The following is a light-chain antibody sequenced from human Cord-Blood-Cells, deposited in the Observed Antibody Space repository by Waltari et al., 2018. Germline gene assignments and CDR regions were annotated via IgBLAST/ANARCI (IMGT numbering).Light chain of an antibody. CDR3: QQYGSSPPT. Sequence: EIVLTPSPGTLSLSPGERAPLPCRDSHSVSSSYLAWYQQKPGQAPRLLIYGASSRATGIPDRFSCSGSGTDFTLTISRLEPEDFAVYYCQQYGSSPPTFGQGTKVEIK. V-gene: IGKV3-20*01. CDR1: HSVSSSY. CDR2: GAS. J-gene: IGKJ1*01.